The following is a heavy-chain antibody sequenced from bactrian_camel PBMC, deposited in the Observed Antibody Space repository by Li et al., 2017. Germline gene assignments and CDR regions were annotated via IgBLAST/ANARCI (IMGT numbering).Heavy chain of an antibody. J-gene: IGHJ6*01. D-gene: IGHD1*01. Sequence: QVQLVESGGGSVQAGGSLRLSCAASGATGVTYSMSWFRQAPGKEREGVQAIDNGGRTRYGKIDSVKGRFTISRDNARSTLYLQMSNLEPNDTAMYYCASRAYTRTCSLSDGLFTAWGQGTQVTVS. CDR2: IDNGGRT. V-gene: IGHV3S55*01. CDR3: ASRAYTRTCSLSDGLFTA. CDR1: GATGVTYS.